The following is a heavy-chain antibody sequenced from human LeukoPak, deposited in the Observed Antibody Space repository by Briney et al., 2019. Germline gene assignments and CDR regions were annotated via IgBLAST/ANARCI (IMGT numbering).Heavy chain of an antibody. CDR2: ISYDGNNK. CDR1: GFAFSNYA. J-gene: IGHJ4*02. D-gene: IGHD3-3*02. V-gene: IGHV3-30*04. Sequence: PGKSLRHSCAASGFAFSNYAIHWVRQAPGKGLEWVAAISYDGNNKYYADSVKGRFTISRDNSKNTLFLQIHSLRAEDTALYYCTTDISLFDYWGQGTLVTVSS. CDR3: TTDISLFDY.